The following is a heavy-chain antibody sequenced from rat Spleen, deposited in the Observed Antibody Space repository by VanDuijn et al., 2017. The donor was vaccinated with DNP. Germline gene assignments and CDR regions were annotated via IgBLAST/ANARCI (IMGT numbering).Heavy chain of an antibody. CDR2: ISYDGSST. CDR3: AYSSLAY. CDR1: GFNFNDYW. D-gene: IGHD1-2*01. J-gene: IGHJ3*01. V-gene: IGHV5-7*01. Sequence: EVKLVKSGGGLVQPGRSLKLSCAASGFNFNDYWMGWVRQAPKKGLEWVATISYDGSSTYYPDSVKGRFTISRDNAENTVYLQMNSLRSEDTATYYCAYSSLAYWGQGTLVTVSS.